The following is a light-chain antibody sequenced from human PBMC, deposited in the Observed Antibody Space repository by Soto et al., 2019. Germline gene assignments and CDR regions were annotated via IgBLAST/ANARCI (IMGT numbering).Light chain of an antibody. V-gene: IGKV3-20*01. CDR2: GAS. Sequence: EIGLTQSPGTLSLSPGERATLSCRASQSVSSSYLAWYQQKPGQAPRLLIYGASSRATGIPDRFSGSGSGTDFTLTISRLEPEDFAVYYCQQYGSSRKFGQGTKVDIK. CDR3: QQYGSSRK. J-gene: IGKJ1*01. CDR1: QSVSSSY.